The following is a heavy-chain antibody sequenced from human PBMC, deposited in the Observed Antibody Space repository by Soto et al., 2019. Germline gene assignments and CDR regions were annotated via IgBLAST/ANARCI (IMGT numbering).Heavy chain of an antibody. CDR1: GFTFSSYG. Sequence: GGSLRLSCAASGFTFSSYGMHWVRQAPGKGLEWVAVIWYDGSNKYYADSVKGRFTISRDNSKNTLYLQMNSLRAEDTAVYYYGRAAAKYYYDSSGYFEGADYGGQGPLVTV. CDR2: IWYDGSNK. D-gene: IGHD3-22*01. J-gene: IGHJ4*02. V-gene: IGHV3-33*01. CDR3: GRAAAKYYYDSSGYFEGADY.